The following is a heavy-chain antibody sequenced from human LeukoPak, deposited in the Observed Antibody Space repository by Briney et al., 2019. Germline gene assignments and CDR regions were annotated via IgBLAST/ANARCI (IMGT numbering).Heavy chain of an antibody. CDR2: ISAYNGNT. V-gene: IGHV1-18*01. J-gene: IGHJ4*02. CDR3: ARSTYYDILTGPDY. CDR1: GYTFTSYG. D-gene: IGHD3-9*01. Sequence: ASVKVSCKAFGYTFTSYGISWVRQAPGQGLEWMGWISAYNGNTNYAQKLQGRVTMTTDTSTSTAYMELRSLRSDDTAVYYCARSTYYDILTGPDYWGQGTLVTVSS.